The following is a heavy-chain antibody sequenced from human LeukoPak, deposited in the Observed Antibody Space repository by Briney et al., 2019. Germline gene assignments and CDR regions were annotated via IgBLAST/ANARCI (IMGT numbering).Heavy chain of an antibody. D-gene: IGHD3-22*01. V-gene: IGHV1-18*01. CDR1: GYTFTSYG. J-gene: IGHJ4*02. Sequence: GASVKVSCKASGYTFTSYGISWVRQAPGQGLEWMGWISAYNGNTNYAQKFQGRVTMSRDTSISTAYMELSRLRSDDTAVYYCARPIGVIVEYYFDYWGQGTLVTVSS. CDR3: ARPIGVIVEYYFDY. CDR2: ISAYNGNT.